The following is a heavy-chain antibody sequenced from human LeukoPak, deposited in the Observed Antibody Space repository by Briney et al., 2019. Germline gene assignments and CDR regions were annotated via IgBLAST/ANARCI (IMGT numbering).Heavy chain of an antibody. Sequence: QPGGSLRLSCAASGFTFSSYAMSWGRQAPGKGLEWVSAISGSGGSTYYADPVKGRFTISRDNSKNTLYLQMNSLRAEDTAVYYCATSGYYTYYFDYWGQGTLVTVSS. D-gene: IGHD3-22*01. CDR1: GFTFSSYA. CDR3: ATSGYYTYYFDY. V-gene: IGHV3-23*01. J-gene: IGHJ4*02. CDR2: ISGSGGST.